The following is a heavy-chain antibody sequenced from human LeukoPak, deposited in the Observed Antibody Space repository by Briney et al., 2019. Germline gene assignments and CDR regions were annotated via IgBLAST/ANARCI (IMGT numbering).Heavy chain of an antibody. V-gene: IGHV3-64*01. CDR2: ISSNGGST. CDR3: ARDGSYYYYGMDV. J-gene: IGHJ6*02. Sequence: GGSLRLSCAASGFTFSSYAMSWVRQAPGKGLEWVSAISSNGGSTYYANSVKGRFTISRDNSKNTLYLQMGSLRAEDMAVHYCARDGSYYYYGMDVWGQGTTVTVSS. CDR1: GFTFSSYA.